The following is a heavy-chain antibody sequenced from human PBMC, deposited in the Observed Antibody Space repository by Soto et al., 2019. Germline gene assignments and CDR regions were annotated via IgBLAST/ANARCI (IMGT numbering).Heavy chain of an antibody. CDR3: AHSSHFFDWYFDL. CDR2: IYWDDDK. V-gene: IGHV2-5*02. J-gene: IGHJ2*01. Sequence: QITLKESGPTLVKPTQTLTLTCTFSGFSLSTSGVGVGWIRQPPGKALEWLALIYWDDDKRYSPSLKSRLTTTKATSNNHAVLTMATLDPVDTATYYCAHSSHFFDWYFDLWGRGTLVTVSS. CDR1: GFSLSTSGVG.